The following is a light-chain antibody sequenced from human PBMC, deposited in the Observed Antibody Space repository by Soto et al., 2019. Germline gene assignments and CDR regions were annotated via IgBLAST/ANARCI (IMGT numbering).Light chain of an antibody. CDR3: SSYAGSSNV. J-gene: IGLJ1*01. CDR2: EVN. CDR1: TSNIGAGYD. V-gene: IGLV1-40*01. Sequence: QSVLTQPPSVSGALGQRVTISCTGITSNIGAGYDVHWYQQHPGKAPKLMIYEVNKRPSGVPDRFSGSKSGNTASLTVSGLQPEDEADYYCSSYAGSSNVFGTGTKVTVL.